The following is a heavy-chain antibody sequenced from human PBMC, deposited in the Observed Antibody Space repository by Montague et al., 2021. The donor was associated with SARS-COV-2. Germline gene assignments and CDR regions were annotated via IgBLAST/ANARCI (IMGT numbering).Heavy chain of an antibody. J-gene: IGHJ4*02. D-gene: IGHD5-24*01. Sequence: TLSLTCTVSGDSVRTYSYYWGWIRQPPGKGLEWIGYIYYSGNTYYNPSLKRRVTMSVDTTKNQLSLTLNSVTAADTAVYYCARGPSRLATQEFYFGYWGQGTLVSVSP. V-gene: IGHV4-31*03. CDR1: GDSVRTYSYY. CDR2: IYYSGNT. CDR3: ARGPSRLATQEFYFGY.